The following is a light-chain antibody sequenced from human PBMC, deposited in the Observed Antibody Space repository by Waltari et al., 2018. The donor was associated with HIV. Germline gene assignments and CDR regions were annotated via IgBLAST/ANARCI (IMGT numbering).Light chain of an antibody. CDR2: RNT. CDR1: SFNIGSNY. V-gene: IGLV1-47*01. CDR3: AAWDDSVSGRV. Sequence: QSVLTQPPSASGTPGQRVTISCSGGSFNIGSNYVYWYQQFPGTAPRLLIYRNTLRPSGVPDRFSGSKSATSASLAISGLLSEDEADYFCAAWDDSVSGRVFGGGTKLTVL. J-gene: IGLJ3*02.